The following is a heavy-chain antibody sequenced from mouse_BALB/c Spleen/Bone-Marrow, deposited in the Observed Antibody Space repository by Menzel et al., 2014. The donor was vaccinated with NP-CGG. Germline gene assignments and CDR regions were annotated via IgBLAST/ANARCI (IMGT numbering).Heavy chain of an antibody. CDR3: ARASYYYGSRYDY. D-gene: IGHD1-1*01. V-gene: IGHV2-9*02. J-gene: IGHJ2*01. Sequence: VQLQQSGPGLVAPSQSLSITCTVSGFSLTSYGVRWVRQPPGKGLEWLGVIGIGGSTNYDSALMSRLSISKDNSKSQVFLKMNSLQTDDTAMYYCARASYYYGSRYDYWGQGTTLTVSS. CDR1: GFSLTSYG. CDR2: IGIGGST.